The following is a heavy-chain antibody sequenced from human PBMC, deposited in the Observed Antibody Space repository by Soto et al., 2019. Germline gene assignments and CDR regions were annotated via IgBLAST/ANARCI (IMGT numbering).Heavy chain of an antibody. D-gene: IGHD2-21*02. CDR1: GGCISSSRYY. CDR2: IYYSGST. CDR3: ARHSYCGGDCYSFGLSYFDY. V-gene: IGHV4-39*01. Sequence: SETLSLTCTVSGGCISSSRYYWGWIRQPPGKGLEWIGSIYYSGSTYYNPSLKSRVTISVDTSKNQFSLKLSSVTAADTAVYYCARHSYCGGDCYSFGLSYFDYWGQEPWSPSPQ. J-gene: IGHJ4*01.